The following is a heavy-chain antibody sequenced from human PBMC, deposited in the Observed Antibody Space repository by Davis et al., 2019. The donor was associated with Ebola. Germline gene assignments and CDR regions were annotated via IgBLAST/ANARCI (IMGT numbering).Heavy chain of an antibody. CDR2: IYYNGRT. CDR3: ARLSGLFSSSSGALYFDL. V-gene: IGHV4-59*02. J-gene: IGHJ2*01. Sequence: ESLKISCAASGFTVSTNYMSWVRQAPGKGLEWIGAIYYNGRTYYNSSLESRVTISLDTSKNQFSLKLRSVTAADTAVYFCARLSGLFSSSSGALYFDLWGRGTLVSVSS. D-gene: IGHD6-6*01. CDR1: GFTVSTNY.